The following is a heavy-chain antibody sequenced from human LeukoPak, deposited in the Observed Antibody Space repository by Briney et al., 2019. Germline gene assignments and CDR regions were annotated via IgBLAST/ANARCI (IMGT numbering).Heavy chain of an antibody. CDR1: GGTFSSYA. J-gene: IGHJ6*03. Sequence: ASVKVSCKASGGTFSSYAISWVRQAPGQGLEWMGGIIPIFGTANYAQKFQGRVTITRNTSISTAYMELSSLRSEDTAVYYCARGRGMIRYSSGWYDYYYMDVWGKGTTVTVSS. CDR2: IIPIFGTA. D-gene: IGHD6-19*01. CDR3: ARGRGMIRYSSGWYDYYYMDV. V-gene: IGHV1-69*05.